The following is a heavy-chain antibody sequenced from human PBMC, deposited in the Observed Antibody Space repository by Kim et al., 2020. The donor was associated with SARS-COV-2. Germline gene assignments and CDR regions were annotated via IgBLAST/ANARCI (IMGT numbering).Heavy chain of an antibody. CDR3: TTITIFGVVSYYY. V-gene: IGHV3-15*01. D-gene: IGHD3-3*01. J-gene: IGHJ6*03. Sequence: GGSLRLSCAASGFTFSNAWMSWVRQAPGKGLEWVGHIKSKTDGGTTDYAAPVKGRFTISRDDSKNTLYLQMNSLKTEDTAVYYCTTITIFGVVSYYY. CDR2: IKSKTDGGTT. CDR1: GFTFSNAW.